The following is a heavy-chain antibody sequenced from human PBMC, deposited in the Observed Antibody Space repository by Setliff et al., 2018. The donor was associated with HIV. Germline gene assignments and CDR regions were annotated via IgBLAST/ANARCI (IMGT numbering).Heavy chain of an antibody. D-gene: IGHD2-8*01. J-gene: IGHJ6*02. CDR2: IHYSGRT. CDR1: GYSISSGYH. CDR3: ARGRSCESDWCWLYYNYYYGMDV. Sequence: PSETLSLTCAVSGYSISSGYHWGWIRQPPGKGLEWIASIHYSGRTYSSPSLHSRVTMSLATSNNQFSLNLDSVTAADTAIYYCARGRSCESDWCWLYYNYYYGMDVWAQGTAVTVSS. V-gene: IGHV4-38-2*01.